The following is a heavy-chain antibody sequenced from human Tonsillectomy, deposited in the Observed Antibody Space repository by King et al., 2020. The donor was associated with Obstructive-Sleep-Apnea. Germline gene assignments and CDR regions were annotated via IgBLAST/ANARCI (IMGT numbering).Heavy chain of an antibody. CDR2: INIDGSKT. CDR1: GFDFSNFW. D-gene: IGHD3-16*01. J-gene: IGHJ4*02. V-gene: IGHV3-74*01. Sequence: VQLVESGGGLFQPGGSLRLSCAASGFDFSNFWMHCVRQAPGKGLVWVARINIDGSKTVYADFVKGRFTVSRDDAKNTLYLQIDSLRAEDTAVYYCTRGGALPAGTYVFDSWGQGTLVTGSS. CDR3: TRGGALPAGTYVFDS.